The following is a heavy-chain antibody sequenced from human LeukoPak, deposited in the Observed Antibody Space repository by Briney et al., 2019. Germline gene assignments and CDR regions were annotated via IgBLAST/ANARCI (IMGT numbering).Heavy chain of an antibody. D-gene: IGHD4/OR15-4a*01. Sequence: SETLSLTCTVSGGSISSYYWSRIQQPAGKGLEWIGRIYTSGSTNYNPSLKSRVTMSVDTSKNQFSLKLSSVTAADTAVYYCARDAKASNHADYWGQGTLVTVSS. J-gene: IGHJ4*02. CDR1: GGSISSYY. CDR2: IYTSGST. CDR3: ARDAKASNHADY. V-gene: IGHV4-4*07.